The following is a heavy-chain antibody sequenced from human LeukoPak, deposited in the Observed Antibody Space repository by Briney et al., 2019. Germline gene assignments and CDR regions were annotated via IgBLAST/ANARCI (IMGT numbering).Heavy chain of an antibody. CDR3: VKSPRGSVWYYFDY. J-gene: IGHJ4*02. Sequence: GGSLRLSCAASGFTFDDYAMHWVRHAPGKGLEWVSGISWNSGTINYADSVKGRFTISRDNAKSSLFLQMNSLRPDDMALYYCVKSPRGSVWYYFDYWGQGTLVTVSS. CDR1: GFTFDDYA. CDR2: ISWNSGTI. D-gene: IGHD3-10*01. V-gene: IGHV3-9*03.